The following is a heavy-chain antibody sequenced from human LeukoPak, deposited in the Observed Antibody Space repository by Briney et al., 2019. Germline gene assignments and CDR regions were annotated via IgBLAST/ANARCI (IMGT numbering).Heavy chain of an antibody. V-gene: IGHV3-23*01. Sequence: GGSLRLSCVVSGFTFSNYAMSWVRQAPGKGLEWVSAMSGGGGSTYYADSVKGRFTISRDNSKKTLYLQMNSLRAEDTAVYYCAKSITVAGTVIWDYFDYWGQGTLVTVSS. CDR1: GFTFSNYA. J-gene: IGHJ4*02. CDR2: MSGGGGST. CDR3: AKSITVAGTVIWDYFDY. D-gene: IGHD6-19*01.